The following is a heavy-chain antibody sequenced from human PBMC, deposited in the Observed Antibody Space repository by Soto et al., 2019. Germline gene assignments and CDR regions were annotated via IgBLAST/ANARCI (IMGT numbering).Heavy chain of an antibody. J-gene: IGHJ6*02. Sequence: PGESLKISCKGSGYSFTSYWIGWARQMPGKGLEWMGSIYPGDSDTRYSPSFQGQVTISADKSISTAYPQWSSLKASDTAMYYCARHGDALCSGGRCQLYYFYGMDVWGQGTTVTVSS. CDR3: ARHGDALCSGGRCQLYYFYGMDV. CDR2: IYPGDSDT. D-gene: IGHD2-15*01. V-gene: IGHV5-51*01. CDR1: GYSFTSYW.